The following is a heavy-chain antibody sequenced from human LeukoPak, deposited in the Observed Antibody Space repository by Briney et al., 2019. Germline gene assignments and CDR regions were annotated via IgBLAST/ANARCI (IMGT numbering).Heavy chain of an antibody. J-gene: IGHJ4*02. V-gene: IGHV3-23*01. D-gene: IGHD1-26*01. CDR2: INDNGGQR. CDR3: AKTQWKVGATAYFDY. CDR1: GFAFNNYA. Sequence: GGSLRLSCAASGFAFNNYAMTWVRQAPGKGLEWVSNINDNGGQRHYADSVKGRFTISRDNSKNMMFLQMDSLRAEDTAVYYSAKTQWKVGATAYFDYWGQGILVTVSS.